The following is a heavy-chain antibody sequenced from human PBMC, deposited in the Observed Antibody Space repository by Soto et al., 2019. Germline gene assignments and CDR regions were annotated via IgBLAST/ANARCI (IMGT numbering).Heavy chain of an antibody. CDR3: AKEGPRYCSGGSCYYY. CDR2: ISGSGGST. Sequence: GGSLRLSCAASGFTFSSYAMSWVRQAPGKGLEWVSAISGSGGSTYYADSVKGRFTISRDNSKNTLYLQMNSLRAEDTAVYYCAKEGPRYCSGGSCYYYWGQGTLVTVSS. V-gene: IGHV3-23*01. J-gene: IGHJ4*02. CDR1: GFTFSSYA. D-gene: IGHD2-15*01.